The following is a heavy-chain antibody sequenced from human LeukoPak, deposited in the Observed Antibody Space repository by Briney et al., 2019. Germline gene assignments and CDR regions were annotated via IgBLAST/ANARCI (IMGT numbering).Heavy chain of an antibody. CDR3: AKLYCSSTSCYTYFYYGMDA. D-gene: IGHD2-2*02. CDR1: GFTFSSYA. V-gene: IGHV3-23*01. CDR2: ISGSGGST. Sequence: PGGSLRLSCAASGFTFSSYAMSWVRQAPGKGLEWVSAISGSGGSTYYADSVKGRFTISRDNSKNTLYLQMNSLRAEDTAVYYCAKLYCSSTSCYTYFYYGMDAWGQGTTVTVSS. J-gene: IGHJ6*02.